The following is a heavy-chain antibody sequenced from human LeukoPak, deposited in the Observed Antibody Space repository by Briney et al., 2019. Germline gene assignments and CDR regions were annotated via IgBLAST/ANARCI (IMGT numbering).Heavy chain of an antibody. Sequence: PGGSLRLSCAASGFTFSSYAMHWVRQAPGKGLEWVAVIWYDGSNKYYADSVKGRFTISRDNSKNTLYLQMNGLRAEDTAVYYCVTEPRRLGDLLTIWGQGTMVTVSS. CDR2: IWYDGSNK. CDR3: VTEPRRLGDLLTI. CDR1: GFTFSSYA. J-gene: IGHJ3*02. V-gene: IGHV3-33*01. D-gene: IGHD3-16*01.